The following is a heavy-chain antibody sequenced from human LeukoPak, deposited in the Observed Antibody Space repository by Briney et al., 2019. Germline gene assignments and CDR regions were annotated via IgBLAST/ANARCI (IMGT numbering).Heavy chain of an antibody. CDR3: AALDYDILTGYYKDYYFDY. J-gene: IGHJ4*02. CDR2: XXXXXXNT. D-gene: IGHD3-9*01. V-gene: IGHV1-58*01. CDR1: GFTFTSSA. Sequence: TSVKVSCKASGFTFTSSAVQWVRQARGQRLXXXXXXXXXXXNTNYAQKFQERVTITRDMSTSTAYMELSSLRSEDTAVYYCAALDYDILTGYYKDYYFDYWGQGTLVTVSS.